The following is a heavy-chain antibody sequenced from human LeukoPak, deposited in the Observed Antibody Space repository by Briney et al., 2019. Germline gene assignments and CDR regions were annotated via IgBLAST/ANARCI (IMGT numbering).Heavy chain of an antibody. V-gene: IGHV4-34*01. CDR1: GGSFSGYY. Sequence: SETLSLTCAVYGGSFSGYYRSWIRQPPGKGLEWIGEINHSGSTNYNPSLKSRVTISVDTSKNQFSLKLSSVTAADTAVYYCARFNAYYDILTGYYPPYYYYGMDVWGQGTTVTVSS. J-gene: IGHJ6*02. D-gene: IGHD3-9*01. CDR2: INHSGST. CDR3: ARFNAYYDILTGYYPPYYYYGMDV.